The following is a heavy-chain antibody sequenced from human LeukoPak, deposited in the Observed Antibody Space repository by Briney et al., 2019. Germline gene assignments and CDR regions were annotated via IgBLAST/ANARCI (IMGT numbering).Heavy chain of an antibody. CDR2: ISYDGSNK. J-gene: IGHJ3*02. D-gene: IGHD3-22*01. CDR3: ARGRYDSSGFHDAFDI. Sequence: GSLRLSCAASGFTFGSYAMHWVRQAPGKGLEWVAVISYDGSNKYYADSVKGRFTISRDNAKNTVYMQMNSLRAEDTAVYYCARGRYDSSGFHDAFDIWGQGTMVTVSS. CDR1: GFTFGSYA. V-gene: IGHV3-30*04.